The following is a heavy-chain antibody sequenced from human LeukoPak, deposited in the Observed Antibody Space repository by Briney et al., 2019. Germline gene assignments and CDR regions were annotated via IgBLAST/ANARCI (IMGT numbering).Heavy chain of an antibody. CDR1: GGSIRSNTC. Sequence: PSRTLSLIRGVAGGSIRSNTCWTWVRQPPGKGLEWIGEIFHTGNTNYNPSLKSRVTISVDMSKNHFSLTLSSVSAADTAVYYCARQYYGSGSPFAFDIWGQGTMVTVSS. V-gene: IGHV4-4*02. D-gene: IGHD3-10*01. J-gene: IGHJ3*02. CDR2: IFHTGNT. CDR3: ARQYYGSGSPFAFDI.